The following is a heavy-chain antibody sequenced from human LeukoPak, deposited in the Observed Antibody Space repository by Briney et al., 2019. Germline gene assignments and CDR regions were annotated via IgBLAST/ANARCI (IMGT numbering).Heavy chain of an antibody. CDR3: ARGYGSGSYYNPFDY. J-gene: IGHJ4*02. CDR2: IYYSGST. Sequence: SETLSLTCTVSGGSISSYYWSWIRQPPGKGLEWIGYIYYSGSTNYNPSLKSRVTISVDTSKNQFSLKLSSVTAADTAVYYCARGYGSGSYYNPFDYWGQGTLVTVSS. CDR1: GGSISSYY. V-gene: IGHV4-59*01. D-gene: IGHD3-10*01.